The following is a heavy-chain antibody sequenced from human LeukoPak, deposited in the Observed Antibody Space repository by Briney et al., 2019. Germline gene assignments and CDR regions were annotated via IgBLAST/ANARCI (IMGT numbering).Heavy chain of an antibody. CDR1: GFPFNSYA. D-gene: IGHD3-10*01. CDR3: AKEEGGDYYGSGNYYNAIHY. CDR2: ISGSGVST. Sequence: GGSLRLSCAVSGFPFNSYAMSWVRQAPGKGLEWVSAISGSGVSTYYAGSVKGRFTISRDNSRTALYLEMNSLRAEDTAVYYCAKEEGGDYYGSGNYYNAIHYWGQGTLVTVSS. V-gene: IGHV3-23*01. J-gene: IGHJ4*02.